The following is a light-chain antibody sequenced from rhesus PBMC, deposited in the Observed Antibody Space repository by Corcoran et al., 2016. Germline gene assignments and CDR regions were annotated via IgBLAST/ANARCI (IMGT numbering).Light chain of an antibody. J-gene: IGKJ2*01. CDR3: MQTLQAPYS. Sequence: DIVMTQTPLSLPVTPGEPASISCRSSQSLLDSDGYTHLHWYLQKPGQSPQLLTYLGSNRDSGGPALPLLLYVGSIRASGAPDKLRGSGSVNDLTLQIRRLEAQDVRIYYCMQTLQAPYSFGQRTKVEIK. V-gene: IGKV2-78*01. CDR2: LGS. CDR1: QSLLDSDGYTH.